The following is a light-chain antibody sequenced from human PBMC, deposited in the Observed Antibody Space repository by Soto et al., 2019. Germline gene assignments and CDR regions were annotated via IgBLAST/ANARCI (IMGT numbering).Light chain of an antibody. V-gene: IGKV3-15*01. CDR3: QQYHNWPPQYT. CDR2: GAS. J-gene: IGKJ2*01. CDR1: QTINSN. Sequence: EIVMTQSPATLSVSPGERATVSCRASQTINSNLAWYQQKPGQAPRLLIHGASTRATGVPARFSGSGSGTDFTRTISSLQSEDFAVYYCQQYHNWPPQYTFGQGTKLQI.